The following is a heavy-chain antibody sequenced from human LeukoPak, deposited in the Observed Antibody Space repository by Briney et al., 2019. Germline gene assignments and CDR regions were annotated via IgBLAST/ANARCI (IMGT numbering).Heavy chain of an antibody. CDR2: INPNSGGT. Sequence: GGSVKVSCKASGYTFTGYYMHWVRQAPGQGLEWMGWINPNSGGTNYAQKFQGRVTMTRDTSISTAYMELSRLRSGDTAVYYCARACSGGSCYPSNYYFDYWGQGTLVTVSS. CDR3: ARACSGGSCYPSNYYFDY. CDR1: GYTFTGYY. J-gene: IGHJ4*02. D-gene: IGHD2-15*01. V-gene: IGHV1-2*02.